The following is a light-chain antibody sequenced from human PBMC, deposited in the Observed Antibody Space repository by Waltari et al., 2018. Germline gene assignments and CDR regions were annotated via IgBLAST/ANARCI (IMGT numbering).Light chain of an antibody. CDR2: SDS. CDR1: NIGTKS. CDR3: QVWEISRDHYV. V-gene: IGLV3-21*01. Sequence: SYVLTQPPSVSVAPGESARITCGGNNIGTKSVHCYQQKPGQAPVLVIYSDSDRPSGIPERFSGANSGNTATLTISRVEAGDEADYYCQVWEISRDHYVFGSVTEVTVL. J-gene: IGLJ1*01.